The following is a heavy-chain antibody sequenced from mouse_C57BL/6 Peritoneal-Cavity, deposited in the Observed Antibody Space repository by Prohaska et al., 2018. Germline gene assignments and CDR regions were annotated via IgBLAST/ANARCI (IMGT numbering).Heavy chain of an antibody. J-gene: IGHJ2*01. Sequence: EVKLVESGGGLVQPGGSLSLSCAASGFTLTDYYISWVRQPPVKVLEWLCFIRNKANGYTTEYSASVKGRFTISRDNSQSILYLQMNALRAEDSATYYCARDFDYWGQGTTLTVSS. CDR2: IRNKANGYTT. V-gene: IGHV7-3*01. CDR3: ARDFDY. CDR1: GFTLTDYY.